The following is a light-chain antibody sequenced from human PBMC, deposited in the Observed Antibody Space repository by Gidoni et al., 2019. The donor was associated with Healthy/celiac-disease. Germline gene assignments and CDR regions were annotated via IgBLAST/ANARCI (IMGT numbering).Light chain of an antibody. CDR2: GAS. V-gene: IGKV3-15*01. CDR1: QSVSSN. Sequence: EIVMTQSPATLSVSPGERATLSCRASQSVSSNLAWYQQKPGQAPRLLIYGASTRATGIPARFSGSGSGTEFTLTISSLQSEDVAVYYCQQYNNWPLTFGPGTKVEIK. CDR3: QQYNNWPLT. J-gene: IGKJ3*01.